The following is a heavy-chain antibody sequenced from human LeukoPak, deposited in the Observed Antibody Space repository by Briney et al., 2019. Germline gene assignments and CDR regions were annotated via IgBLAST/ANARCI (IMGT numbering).Heavy chain of an antibody. CDR3: VRDLGHSRHYFEY. Sequence: GGSLRLSCAASGFPFNSFFLNWVRLTPGRELEWVACISQDGSKTFYMDSERGRFIISRDNTKNSLYLQMDSLRAEDTAVYFCVRDLGHSRHYFEYWGQGALVTVSS. CDR1: GFPFNSFF. V-gene: IGHV3-7*01. D-gene: IGHD7-27*01. J-gene: IGHJ4*02. CDR2: ISQDGSKT.